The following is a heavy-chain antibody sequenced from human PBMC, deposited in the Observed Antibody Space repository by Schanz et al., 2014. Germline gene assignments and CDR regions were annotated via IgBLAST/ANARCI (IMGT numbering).Heavy chain of an antibody. CDR1: GFSFSDYG. Sequence: QVQLVESGGSVVQPGRSLRLSCAGSGFSFSDYGMHWVRQAPGRGLEWVAVISYHGSEKYYADSVKGRFTISRDNSKNTLYLQMNSLRTEDTAVYYCAKEDRNHNSDYVYWGQGTLVTVSS. CDR3: AKEDRNHNSDYVY. J-gene: IGHJ4*02. D-gene: IGHD3-22*01. CDR2: ISYHGSEK. V-gene: IGHV3-30*18.